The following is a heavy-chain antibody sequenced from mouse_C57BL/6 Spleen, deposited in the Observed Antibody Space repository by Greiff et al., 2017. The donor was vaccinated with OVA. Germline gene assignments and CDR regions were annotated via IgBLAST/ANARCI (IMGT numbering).Heavy chain of an antibody. J-gene: IGHJ1*03. D-gene: IGHD2-3*01. V-gene: IGHV3-6*01. Sequence: VQLKESGPGLVKPSQSLSLTCSVTGYSITSGYYWNWIRQFPGNKLEWMGYISYDGSNNYNPSLKNRISITRDTSKNQFFLKLNSVTTEDTATYYCARDSILYWYFDVWGTGTTVTVSS. CDR2: ISYDGSN. CDR3: ARDSILYWYFDV. CDR1: GYSITSGYY.